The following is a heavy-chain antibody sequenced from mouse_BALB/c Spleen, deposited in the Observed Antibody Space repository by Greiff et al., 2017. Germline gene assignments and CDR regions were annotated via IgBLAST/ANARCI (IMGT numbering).Heavy chain of an antibody. CDR1: GFTFSSYA. CDR2: ISSGGSYT. J-gene: IGHJ4*01. V-gene: IGHV5-9-4*01. CDR3: ARDKNYGSSYYAMDY. D-gene: IGHD1-1*01. Sequence: DVQLVESGGGLVKPGGSLKLSCAASGFTFSSYAMSWVRQSPEKRLEWVAEISSGGSYTYYPDTVTGRFTISRDNAKNTLYLEMSSLRSEDTAMYYCARDKNYGSSYYAMDYWGQGTSVTVSS.